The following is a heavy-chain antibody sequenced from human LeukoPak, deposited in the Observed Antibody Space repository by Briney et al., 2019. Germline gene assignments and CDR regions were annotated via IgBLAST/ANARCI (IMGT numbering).Heavy chain of an antibody. V-gene: IGHV1-2*02. D-gene: IGHD1-1*01. CDR2: INPNSGGT. CDR1: GYTFTGYY. CDR3: ARAPQLERPDFDY. Sequence: ASVKVSCKASGYTFTGYYMHWVRQAPGQALEWMGWINPNSGGTNYAQKFQGRVTMTRDTSISTAYMELSRLRSDDTAVYYCARAPQLERPDFDYWGQGTLVTVSS. J-gene: IGHJ4*02.